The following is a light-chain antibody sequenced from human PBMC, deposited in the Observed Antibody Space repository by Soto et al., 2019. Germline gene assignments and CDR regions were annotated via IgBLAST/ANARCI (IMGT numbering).Light chain of an antibody. CDR2: TAA. CDR3: QQSYSTPYT. Sequence: IHMTQSPSSLSASVGDRVTITCRASQRITTYLNWYQQKPGKAPKLLISTAATLQGGVPSRFSGSVSGTDFTLTITTLQPEYFATYFCQQSYSTPYTFGQGTKLEIK. J-gene: IGKJ2*01. V-gene: IGKV1-39*01. CDR1: QRITTY.